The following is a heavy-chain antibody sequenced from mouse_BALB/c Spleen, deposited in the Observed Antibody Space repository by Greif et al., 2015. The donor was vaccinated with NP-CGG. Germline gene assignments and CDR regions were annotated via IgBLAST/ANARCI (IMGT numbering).Heavy chain of an antibody. CDR2: INPSTGYT. CDR3: ARRVYYFDY. CDR1: DYTFTSYW. Sequence: VQLQQSGAELAKPGASVKMSCKASDYTFTSYWMHWVKQRPGQGLEWIGYINPSTGYTEYNQKFKDKATLTADKSSSTAYMQLSSLTSEDSAVYYCARRVYYFDYWGQGTTLTVSS. V-gene: IGHV1-7*01. J-gene: IGHJ2*01.